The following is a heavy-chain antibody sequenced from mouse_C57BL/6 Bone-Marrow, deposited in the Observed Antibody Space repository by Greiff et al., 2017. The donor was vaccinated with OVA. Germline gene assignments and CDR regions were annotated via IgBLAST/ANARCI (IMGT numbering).Heavy chain of an antibody. D-gene: IGHD4-1*01. CDR2: IDPSDSYT. CDR3: ARGTLTVDY. CDR1: GYTFTSYW. J-gene: IGHJ2*01. V-gene: IGHV1-50*01. Sequence: QVQLQPSWAELVKPGASVKLSCKASGYTFTSYWMQWVKQRPGQGLEWIGEIDPSDSYTNYNQKFKGKATLTVDTSSSTAYMQLSSLTSEDSAVYYCARGTLTVDYWGQGTTLTVSS.